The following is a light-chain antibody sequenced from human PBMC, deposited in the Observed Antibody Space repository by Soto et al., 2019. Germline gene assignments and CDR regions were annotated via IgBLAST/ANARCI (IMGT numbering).Light chain of an antibody. CDR1: SSDVGSYDL. CDR2: EGS. Sequence: QSALTQPASVSGSPGQSISISCTGTSSDVGSYDLVSWYQQHPGKAPKLMIYEGSRRPSGVSNRFSGSKSGNTASLTISGLQAEDEADYNCCSYAHFRTVLFGGGTKLTV. V-gene: IGLV2-23*01. J-gene: IGLJ2*01. CDR3: CSYAHFRTVL.